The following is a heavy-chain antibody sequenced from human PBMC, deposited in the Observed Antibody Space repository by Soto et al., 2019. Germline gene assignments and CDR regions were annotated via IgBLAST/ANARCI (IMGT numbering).Heavy chain of an antibody. CDR2: IDWDDDK. CDR3: ARMAKGQAKAYYDILTGYYGPYYYYGMDV. J-gene: IGHJ6*02. Sequence: ESGPPLVNPTQTLTLTCTFSGFSLSTSGMCVSWIRQPPGKALEWLALIDWDDDKYYSTSLKTRLTISKDTSKNQVVLTMTNMDPVDTATYYCARMAKGQAKAYYDILTGYYGPYYYYGMDVWGQGTTVTVSS. V-gene: IGHV2-70*01. D-gene: IGHD3-9*01. CDR1: GFSLSTSGMC.